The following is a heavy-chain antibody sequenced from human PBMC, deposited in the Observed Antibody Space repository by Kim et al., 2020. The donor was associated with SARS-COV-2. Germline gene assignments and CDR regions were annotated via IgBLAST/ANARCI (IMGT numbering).Heavy chain of an antibody. CDR2: IYYSGST. CDR3: ARLRSSWYNYYYYYMDV. V-gene: IGHV4-59*08. CDR1: GGSISSYY. J-gene: IGHJ6*03. D-gene: IGHD6-13*01. Sequence: SETLSLTCTVSGGSISSYYWSWIRQPPGKGLEWIGYIYYSGSTNYNPSLKSRVTISVDTSKNQFSLKLSSVTAADTAVYYCARLRSSWYNYYYYYMDVWGKGTTVTVSS.